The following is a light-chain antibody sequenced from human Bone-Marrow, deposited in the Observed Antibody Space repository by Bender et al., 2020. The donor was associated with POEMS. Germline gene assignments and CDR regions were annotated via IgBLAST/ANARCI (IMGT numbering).Light chain of an antibody. CDR1: SGHSNYA. Sequence: QLVLTQSPSASASLGASVKLTCTLSSGHSNYAIAWHQQQPKKGPRYLMKLNSDGSHNKGDGIPDRFSRSSSGAERYLTISSLQSEDEADYYCQTWGSGFRVFGGGTKLTVL. V-gene: IGLV4-69*01. J-gene: IGLJ3*02. CDR2: LNSDGSH. CDR3: QTWGSGFRV.